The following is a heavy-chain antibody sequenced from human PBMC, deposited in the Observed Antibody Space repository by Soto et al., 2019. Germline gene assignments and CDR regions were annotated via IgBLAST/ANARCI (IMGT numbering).Heavy chain of an antibody. J-gene: IGHJ4*02. CDR1: GFSLNSTAVG. CDR2: IYWDDDN. D-gene: IGHD6-19*01. V-gene: IGHV2-5*02. CDR3: AHGSGWLSDF. Sequence: QITLKESGPTLLKPTQTLTLTCSFSGFSLNSTAVGVNWIRQPPGKALEWLALIYWDDDNHYSPSLRSRLTITKDTSKNQVVLTMTNMDPVDTGTCDCAHGSGWLSDFWGRGALVTVSS.